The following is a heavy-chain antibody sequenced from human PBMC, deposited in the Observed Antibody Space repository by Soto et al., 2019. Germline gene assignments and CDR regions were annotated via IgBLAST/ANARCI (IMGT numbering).Heavy chain of an antibody. J-gene: IGHJ4*02. CDR2: IVVGSGNT. V-gene: IGHV1-58*01. CDR3: ATDSRGNYATLGY. Sequence: QMLLLQSGPEVKKPGTSVKVSCKASGFTFTTLVVLWVRQARGHPREWIGWIVVGSGNTNYAQKYQEGVTITGDMSTGTAYRELSSLRSEDRAVYCCATDSRGNYATLGYWGQGTMVTVSS. D-gene: IGHD4-4*01. CDR1: GFTFTTLV.